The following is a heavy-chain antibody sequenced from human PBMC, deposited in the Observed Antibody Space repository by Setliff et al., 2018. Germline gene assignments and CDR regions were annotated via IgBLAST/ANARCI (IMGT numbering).Heavy chain of an antibody. J-gene: IGHJ6*03. V-gene: IGHV1-18*01. CDR2: ITTYNDNT. D-gene: IGHD3-3*01. Sequence: GASVKVSCKTSGYSFTSYGISWVRQAPGQGLEWMGHITTYNDNTKYAQKFQGRITVTTDLSTSTAYLDLRSQRSDDTAVYYCVRDSRITVLGVDNYHYMDVWGRGTTVTVSS. CDR3: VRDSRITVLGVDNYHYMDV. CDR1: GYSFTSYG.